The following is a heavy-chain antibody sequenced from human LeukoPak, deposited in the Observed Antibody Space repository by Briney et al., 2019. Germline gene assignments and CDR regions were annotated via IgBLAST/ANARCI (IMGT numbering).Heavy chain of an antibody. CDR2: IYYSGST. CDR1: GGSISSYY. D-gene: IGHD5-24*01. CDR3: ARGRDGYNYRFFDY. V-gene: IGHV4-59*01. J-gene: IGHJ4*02. Sequence: PSETLSLTCTVSGGSISSYYWSWIRQPPGKGLEWIGYIYYSGSTYYNPSLKSRVTISVDTSTNQFSLKLGSVTAADTAVYYCARGRDGYNYRFFDYWGQGTLVTVSS.